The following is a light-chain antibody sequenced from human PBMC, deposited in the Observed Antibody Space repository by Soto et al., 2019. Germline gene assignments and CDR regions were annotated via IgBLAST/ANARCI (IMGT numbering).Light chain of an antibody. J-gene: IGKJ2*01. CDR3: QQYGSSPYT. Sequence: ETVLTQSPGTLSLSPGERATLSCRASQSVSSTYLAWYQQKPGQAPRLLIYGASSRATGIPDRFSGSRSGTDFTLTISRLEPEDFAVYYCQQYGSSPYTFGQGTKLEIK. CDR1: QSVSSTY. CDR2: GAS. V-gene: IGKV3-20*01.